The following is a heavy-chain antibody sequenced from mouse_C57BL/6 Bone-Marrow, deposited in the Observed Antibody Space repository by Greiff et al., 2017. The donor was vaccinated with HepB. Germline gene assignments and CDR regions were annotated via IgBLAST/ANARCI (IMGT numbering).Heavy chain of an antibody. Sequence: EVQLQQSGPVLVKPGASVKMSCKASGYTFTDYYMNWVKQSHGKSLEWIGVINPYNGGTSYNQKFKGKATLTVDKSSSTAYMELNSLTSEDSAVYYCARPGPYYFDYWGQGTTLTVSS. CDR1: GYTFTDYY. CDR3: ARPGPYYFDY. CDR2: INPYNGGT. V-gene: IGHV1-19*01. J-gene: IGHJ2*01.